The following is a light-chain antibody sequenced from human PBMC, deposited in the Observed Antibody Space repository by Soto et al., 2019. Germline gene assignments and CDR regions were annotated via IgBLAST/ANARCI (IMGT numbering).Light chain of an antibody. J-gene: IGKJ2*01. CDR2: DAS. V-gene: IGKV1-5*01. CDR3: QQFHTYYT. CDR1: QNINAW. Sequence: DIQMTQSPSTLSASVGDRVTITCRASQNINAWLAWYQQKPGKAPKLLISDASNLESGVSPRFSGSGYGTEFTLTISSLQPDDFATYYCQQFHTYYTFGQGTKLEIK.